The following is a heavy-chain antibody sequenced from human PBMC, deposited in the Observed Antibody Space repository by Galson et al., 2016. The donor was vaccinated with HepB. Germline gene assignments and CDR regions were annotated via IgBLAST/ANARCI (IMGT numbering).Heavy chain of an antibody. V-gene: IGHV3-13*01. CDR3: ARGGLGYCTGGGCTPFDP. J-gene: IGHJ5*02. Sequence: SLRLSCAASGFPFSSYDMHWVRRSTGKGLEWVSGIGTAGDTLYTGSVKGRFNISRENAENSLYLQMNSLRVGDTAVYYCARGGLGYCTGGGCTPFDPWGQGTLVTVSS. CDR2: IGTAGDT. CDR1: GFPFSSYD. D-gene: IGHD2-8*02.